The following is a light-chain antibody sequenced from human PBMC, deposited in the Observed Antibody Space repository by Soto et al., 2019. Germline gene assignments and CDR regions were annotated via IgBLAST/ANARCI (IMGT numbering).Light chain of an antibody. J-gene: IGKJ4*01. V-gene: IGKV3-11*01. Sequence: EIVLTQSPATLSLSPGERATLSCRASQTISSYLAWYQQKPGQAPRLLIYDASNRAAGIPARFSGFGSGTDFTLTISSLEPEDVAIYYCRQRTNWPLTFGGGTNVEIK. CDR1: QTISSY. CDR2: DAS. CDR3: RQRTNWPLT.